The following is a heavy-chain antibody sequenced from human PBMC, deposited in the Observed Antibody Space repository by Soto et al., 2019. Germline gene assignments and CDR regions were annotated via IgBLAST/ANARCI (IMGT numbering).Heavy chain of an antibody. J-gene: IGHJ6*02. CDR3: ASYGRVGATTYYYYGMDV. CDR2: IYYSGST. D-gene: IGHD1-26*01. CDR1: GGSISSSSYY. V-gene: IGHV4-39*01. Sequence: PSETLSLTCTVSGGSISSSSYYWGWIRQPPGRGLEWIGSIYYSGSTYYNPSLKSRVTISVDTSKNQFSLKLSSVTAADTAVYYCASYGRVGATTYYYYGMDVWGQGTTVTAP.